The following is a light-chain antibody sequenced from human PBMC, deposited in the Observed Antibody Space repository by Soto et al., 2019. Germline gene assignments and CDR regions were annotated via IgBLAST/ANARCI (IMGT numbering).Light chain of an antibody. J-gene: IGKJ5*01. CDR2: GAS. V-gene: IGKV3-11*01. CDR1: QSVSRR. Sequence: EVVLTHSPGTLSLSPGGRATLSVRSSQSVSRRLAWYQQRPGQSPRLLISGASMRASGVPVRFIGSGSGTDFTLTITRLEPEDFAVYYCQQRSNWPPINFGQGTRLEIK. CDR3: QQRSNWPPIN.